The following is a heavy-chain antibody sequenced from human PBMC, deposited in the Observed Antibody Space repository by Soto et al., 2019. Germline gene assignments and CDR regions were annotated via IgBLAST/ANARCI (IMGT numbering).Heavy chain of an antibody. Sequence: QVQLVQSGAEVKKPGASVKVSCKASGYTFTSYDINWVRQATGQGLEWMGWMNPNSGNTGYAQKFKGRVPMTRNTSISTAYIELSSLRSEDTAVYYCARRRNYDFWSGYYTWFDPWGQGTLVTVSS. CDR1: GYTFTSYD. CDR2: MNPNSGNT. CDR3: ARRRNYDFWSGYYTWFDP. V-gene: IGHV1-8*01. J-gene: IGHJ5*02. D-gene: IGHD3-3*01.